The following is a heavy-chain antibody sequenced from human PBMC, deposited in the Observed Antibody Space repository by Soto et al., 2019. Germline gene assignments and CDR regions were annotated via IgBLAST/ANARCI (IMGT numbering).Heavy chain of an antibody. Sequence: GGSLRLSCAASGFTFSSFGMHWVRQAPGKGLEWVAVIWYDGSKKYYADSVKGRFTISRDNSKNTLYLQMNSLRVEDTAVYYCARGYGGNSAAFDIWGQGTMVTVSS. J-gene: IGHJ3*02. CDR1: GFTFSSFG. V-gene: IGHV3-33*01. D-gene: IGHD4-17*01. CDR3: ARGYGGNSAAFDI. CDR2: IWYDGSKK.